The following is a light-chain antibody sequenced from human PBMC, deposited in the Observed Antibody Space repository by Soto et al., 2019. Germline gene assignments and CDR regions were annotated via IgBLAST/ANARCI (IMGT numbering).Light chain of an antibody. CDR1: SSDVGGYNY. CDR3: SSYTSSSTLFV. CDR2: EVS. J-gene: IGLJ1*01. Sequence: QSALTQPASVSGSPGQSITISCTGTSSDVGGYNYVSWYQQHPGKAPKLMIYEVSNRPSGVSNRFSGSKSGNTASLTISGLQAEDEADYYCSSYTSSSTLFVFGTGNKLTVL. V-gene: IGLV2-14*01.